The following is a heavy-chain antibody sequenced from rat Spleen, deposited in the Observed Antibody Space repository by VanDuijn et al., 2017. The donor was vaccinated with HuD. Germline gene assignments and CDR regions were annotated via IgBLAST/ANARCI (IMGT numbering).Heavy chain of an antibody. V-gene: IGHV5-17*01. D-gene: IGHD1-1*01. CDR1: GFTFSDYA. Sequence: EVQLVESGGGLVQPGRSLKLSCVGSGFTFSDYAMAWVRQAPKKGLEWVTTIIYNGRTTYSRDSVKGRFTISRDHSKSTLYLEMDRLRSEDTATYYCARGGVTTVVGPGYWGQGVMVTVSS. J-gene: IGHJ2*01. CDR2: IIYNGRTT. CDR3: ARGGVTTVVGPGY.